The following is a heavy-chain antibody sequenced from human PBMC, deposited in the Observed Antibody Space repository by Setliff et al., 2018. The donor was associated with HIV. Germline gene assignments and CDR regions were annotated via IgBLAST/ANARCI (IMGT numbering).Heavy chain of an antibody. CDR1: GYSIGSGSF. D-gene: IGHD4-17*01. Sequence: SETLSLTCAVSGYSIGSGSFWGWIRQPPGKGLEWIATIPHNGGTYYNPDPSLTGRVTISVDTSKNQFSLKLAFVTAADTAVYYCARYSTLTTNFDYWGQGTLVTVSS. CDR3: ARYSTLTTNFDY. V-gene: IGHV4-38-2*01. CDR2: IPHNGGT. J-gene: IGHJ4*02.